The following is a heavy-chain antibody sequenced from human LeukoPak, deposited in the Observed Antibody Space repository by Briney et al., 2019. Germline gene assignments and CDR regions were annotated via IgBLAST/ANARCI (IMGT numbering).Heavy chain of an antibody. D-gene: IGHD6-13*01. J-gene: IGHJ4*02. V-gene: IGHV3-7*01. CDR2: IKQDGSEK. Sequence: GGSLRLSCAASGFPFSSYWMSRVRQAPGKGLEWVANIKQDGSEKNYVDSVKGRFTISRDNAKNSLYLQVNSLRAEDTAVYYCARDRIAAAGAIVYWGQGALVTVSS. CDR3: ARDRIAAAGAIVY. CDR1: GFPFSSYW.